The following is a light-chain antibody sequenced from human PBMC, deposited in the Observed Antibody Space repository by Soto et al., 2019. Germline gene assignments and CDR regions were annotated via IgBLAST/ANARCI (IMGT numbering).Light chain of an antibody. J-gene: IGKJ2*01. Sequence: DVVMTQSPDSLAVSLGERATINCKSSQSVLHSSNDQSSLAWYQQKPGQPPKLVIWWTSTRESGVPDRFSGSGSGTDFTLTINNLQAEDVAVYYCQQYYCTPYTFGQGTKLEIK. V-gene: IGKV4-1*01. CDR3: QQYYCTPYT. CDR2: WTS. CDR1: QSVLHSSNDQSS.